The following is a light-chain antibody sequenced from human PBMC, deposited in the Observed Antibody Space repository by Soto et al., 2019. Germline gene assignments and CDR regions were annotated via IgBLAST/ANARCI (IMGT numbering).Light chain of an antibody. CDR2: GSN. CDR1: SSNIGSHT. J-gene: IGLJ2*01. Sequence: QAVVTQPPSASGIPGQSVTISCSGGSSNIGSHTVNWYQHLPGTAPKLLIYGSNQRPSGVPDRFSGSKSGTSASLAISGLQSEDEADYYCAAWDDSLDGYVVFGGGTQLTVL. CDR3: AAWDDSLDGYVV. V-gene: IGLV1-44*01.